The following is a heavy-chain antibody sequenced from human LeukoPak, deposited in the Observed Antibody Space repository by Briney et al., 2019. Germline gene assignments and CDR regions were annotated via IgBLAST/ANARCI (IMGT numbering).Heavy chain of an antibody. D-gene: IGHD6-6*01. CDR2: INPNSGGT. Sequence: ASVKVSCKASGNTFTGYYMHWVRQAPGQGLEWMGWINPNSGGTNYAQKFQGRVTMTRDTSISTAYMELSRLRSDDTAVYYCARDISSSDSNFDYWGQGTLVTVSS. CDR3: ARDISSSDSNFDY. J-gene: IGHJ4*02. CDR1: GNTFTGYY. V-gene: IGHV1-2*02.